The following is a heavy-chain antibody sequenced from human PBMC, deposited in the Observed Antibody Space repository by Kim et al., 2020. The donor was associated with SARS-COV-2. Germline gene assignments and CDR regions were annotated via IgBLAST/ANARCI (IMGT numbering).Heavy chain of an antibody. D-gene: IGHD3-10*01. CDR2: TYYRSKWYN. V-gene: IGHV6-1*01. Sequence: SQTLSLTCAISGDSVSSNSAAWNWIRQSPSRGLEWLGRTYYRSKWYNDYAVSVKSRITINPDTSKNQFSLQLNSVTPEDTAVYYCARNMVRGVFPYYYYGMDVWGQGTTVTVSS. CDR3: ARNMVRGVFPYYYYGMDV. CDR1: GDSVSSNSAA. J-gene: IGHJ6*02.